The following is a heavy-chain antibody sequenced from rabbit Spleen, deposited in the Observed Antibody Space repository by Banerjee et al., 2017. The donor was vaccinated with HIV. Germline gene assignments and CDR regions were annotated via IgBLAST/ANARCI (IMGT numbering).Heavy chain of an antibody. V-gene: IGHV1S40*01. J-gene: IGHJ3*01. CDR1: GLSVGSSYG. CDR2: IYTGSSGTS. Sequence: QSLEGEGGGLVQHRGALTIPCRESGLSVGSSYGICWVRQAPGKGLEWIACIYTGSSGTSDYSSWAIVRFTITKSTSTTVTLQTTSLTAPDTATYFSSMYTRSSLSRYCIDLWGQGTLVTVS. D-gene: IGHD1-1*01. CDR3: SMYTRSSLSRYCIDL.